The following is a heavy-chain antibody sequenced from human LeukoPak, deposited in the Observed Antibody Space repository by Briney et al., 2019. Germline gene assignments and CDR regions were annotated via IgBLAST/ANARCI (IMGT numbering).Heavy chain of an antibody. CDR1: GGSISSYY. Sequence: ASETLSLTCTVSGGSISSYYWSWIRQPPGKGQEWIGYIYYSGSTNYNPSLKSRVTISVDTSKNQFSLKLSSVTAADTAVYHCARDHRSIQYYDILTGYYRDDAFGIWGQGTMVTVSS. J-gene: IGHJ3*02. CDR3: ARDHRSIQYYDILTGYYRDDAFGI. V-gene: IGHV4-59*01. D-gene: IGHD3-9*01. CDR2: IYYSGST.